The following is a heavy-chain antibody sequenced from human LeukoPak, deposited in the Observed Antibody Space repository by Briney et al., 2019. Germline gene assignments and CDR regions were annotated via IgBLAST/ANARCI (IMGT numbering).Heavy chain of an antibody. J-gene: IGHJ5*02. CDR2: IYHSGSS. CDR1: GGSISSNNW. CDR3: ARDPRLGYGSGSPPGP. V-gene: IGHV4-4*02. D-gene: IGHD3-10*01. Sequence: TSETLSLTCAVSGGSISSNNWWSWVRQTPGKGLEWIGEIYHSGSSNYNPSLKSRVSISVDKPKSQFSLKLNSVTAADTAVYYCARDPRLGYGSGSPPGPWGQGTLVTVSS.